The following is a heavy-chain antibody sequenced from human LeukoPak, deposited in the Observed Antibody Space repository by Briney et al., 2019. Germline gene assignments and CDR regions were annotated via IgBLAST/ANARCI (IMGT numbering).Heavy chain of an antibody. CDR2: ISGSGGST. CDR1: GFTFSSYA. J-gene: IGHJ4*02. CDR3: AKGYCSSTSCYPNY. Sequence: GGSLRLSCAASGFTFSSYAMSWVRQAPGKGLEWVSAISGSGGSTYYADSVKGRFTISRDNSKNTLYLQMNSLRAEDTAVYYCAKGYCSSTSCYPNYWCQGTLVTVSS. V-gene: IGHV3-23*01. D-gene: IGHD2-2*01.